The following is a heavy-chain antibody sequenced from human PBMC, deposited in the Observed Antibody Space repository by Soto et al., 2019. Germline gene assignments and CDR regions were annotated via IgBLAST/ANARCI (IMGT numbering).Heavy chain of an antibody. CDR1: GYTFTSYD. Sequence: QVQLVQSGAEVKKPGASVTVSCKASGYTFTSYDINWVRQATGQGLEWMGWMNPNSGNTGYAQKFQGRVTMTRNTSISTAYMELSSRSSENTAVYYCAREKTHYGMDVWGQGTTVTVSS. CDR2: MNPNSGNT. J-gene: IGHJ6*02. V-gene: IGHV1-8*01. CDR3: AREKTHYGMDV.